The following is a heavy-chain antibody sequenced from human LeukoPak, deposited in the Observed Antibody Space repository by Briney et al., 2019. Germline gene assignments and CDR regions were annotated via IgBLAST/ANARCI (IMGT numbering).Heavy chain of an antibody. CDR3: ARGAGYSYGYGDYYYYGMDV. Sequence: SVKVSCKASGGTSSSYAISWVRQAPGQGLEWMGGIIPIFGTANYAQKFQGRVTITADESTSTAYMELSSLRSEDTAVYYCARGAGYSYGYGDYYYYGMDVWGQGTTVTVS. D-gene: IGHD5-18*01. J-gene: IGHJ6*02. CDR2: IIPIFGTA. CDR1: GGTSSSYA. V-gene: IGHV1-69*13.